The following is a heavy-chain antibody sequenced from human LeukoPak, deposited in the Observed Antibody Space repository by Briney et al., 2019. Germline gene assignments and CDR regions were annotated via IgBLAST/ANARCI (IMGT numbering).Heavy chain of an antibody. J-gene: IGHJ4*02. CDR3: ARVRSPRYFDY. CDR1: GFTFSSYS. CDR2: ISRTSSTI. Sequence: GGSLRLSCAASGFTFSSYSMNWVRQAPGKGLEWVSQISRTSSTIYYADSVKGRFTISRDNAKNSLYLQMNSLRAEDTAVYYCARVRSPRYFDYWGQGTLVTVSS. V-gene: IGHV3-48*01.